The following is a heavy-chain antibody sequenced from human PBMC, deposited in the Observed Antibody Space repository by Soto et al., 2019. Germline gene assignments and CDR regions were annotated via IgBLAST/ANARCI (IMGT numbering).Heavy chain of an antibody. CDR2: IYYSGST. CDR1: GGSISSYY. CDR3: ARLSQGPCSGGSCSPIDY. Sequence: QVQLQESGPGLVKPSETLSLTCTVSGGSISSYYWSWIRQPPGKGLEWIGYIYYSGSTNYNPSLKSRVTISVDTSKNQFSLKLSSVTAADTAVYYFARLSQGPCSGGSCSPIDYWGQGTLVTVSS. J-gene: IGHJ4*02. V-gene: IGHV4-59*01. D-gene: IGHD2-15*01.